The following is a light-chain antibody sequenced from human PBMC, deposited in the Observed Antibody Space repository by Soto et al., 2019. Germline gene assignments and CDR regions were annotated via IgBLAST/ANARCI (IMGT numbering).Light chain of an antibody. CDR2: AAS. CDR3: LEHSLYPLLT. J-gene: IGKJ4*01. CDR1: QGIGNA. Sequence: IQMTQSPSSLSASVGDRVTISCRASQGIGNALGWYQQKPGKPPKVLIYAASNLQSGVPSRFSGSGSGTEFTLTINSLQPEDFATYYCLEHSLYPLLTFGGGTKVDIK. V-gene: IGKV1-17*01.